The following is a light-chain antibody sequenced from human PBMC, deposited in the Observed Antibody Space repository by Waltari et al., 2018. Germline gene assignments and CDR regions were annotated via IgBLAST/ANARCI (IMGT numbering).Light chain of an antibody. J-gene: IGLJ2*01. Sequence: SYVLTQPPSVSVAPGKTARITCGGNNIGRKSVHWYQQKPGQALVLVVYEDSVRPSGIPERLSGSNRRNPASLTISTDEAGDEADYYCQVWDSTSDHLVFGVWTKLTVL. CDR1: NIGRKS. CDR3: QVWDSTSDHLV. V-gene: IGLV3-21*03. CDR2: EDS.